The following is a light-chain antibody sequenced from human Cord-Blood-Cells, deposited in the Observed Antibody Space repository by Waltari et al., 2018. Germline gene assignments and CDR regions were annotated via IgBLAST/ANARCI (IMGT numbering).Light chain of an antibody. J-gene: IGKJ1*01. Sequence: DIQMTQSPSTLSASVGDRVTITCRASQSISSWVAWYQQKPGKAPKLLIYKASSLESGVPSRFSGSGSGTEFTLTISSLQPDDFATYYCQQYGTFGQGNKVEIK. V-gene: IGKV1-5*03. CDR3: QQYGT. CDR1: QSISSW. CDR2: KAS.